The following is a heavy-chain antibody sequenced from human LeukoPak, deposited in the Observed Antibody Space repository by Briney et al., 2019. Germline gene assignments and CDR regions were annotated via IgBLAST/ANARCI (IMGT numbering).Heavy chain of an antibody. V-gene: IGHV3-23*01. CDR2: ISGSGGST. CDR3: AKDLGDFWSGPVLFDY. D-gene: IGHD3-3*01. J-gene: IGHJ4*02. CDR1: GFTFSSYA. Sequence: GGSLRLSCAASGFTFSSYAMSWVRQAPGKGLEWVSAISGSGGSTYYADSVKGRFTISRDNSKNTLYLQMNSLRAEDTAVYYCAKDLGDFWSGPVLFDYWGQGTLVTVSS.